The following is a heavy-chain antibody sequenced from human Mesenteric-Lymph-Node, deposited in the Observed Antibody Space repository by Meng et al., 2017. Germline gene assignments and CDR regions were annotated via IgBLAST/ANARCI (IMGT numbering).Heavy chain of an antibody. J-gene: IGHJ5*02. CDR3: VRDTRRGGGWFDP. V-gene: IGHV4-30-2*01. CDR2: IYHGVNI. Sequence: LQESASGLVRPSQTLSLTCAVSGDSITSGDYSWTWIRQPPGKGLEWIGYIYHGVNIYYTPSLRSRVTISVDKSRNQFSLKLTSVSAADTAVYYCVRDTRRGGGWFDPWGQGTLVTVSS. D-gene: IGHD3-10*01. CDR1: GDSITSGDYS.